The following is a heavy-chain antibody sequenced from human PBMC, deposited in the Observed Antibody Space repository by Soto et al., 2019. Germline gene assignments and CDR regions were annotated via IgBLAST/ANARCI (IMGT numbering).Heavy chain of an antibody. CDR1: GFAFSRFA. D-gene: IGHD3-16*02. J-gene: IGHJ4*02. CDR2: ISGGGGDT. Sequence: PGESLKISCAASGFAFSRFAMSWVRQAPGKGLEWVSAISGGGGDTYYADSVKGRFTISKDISGNTLYLQMNSLRAEDTAVYYCAKFPVLYRGSSSFDYWGQGXLVTL. CDR3: AKFPVLYRGSSSFDY. V-gene: IGHV3-23*01.